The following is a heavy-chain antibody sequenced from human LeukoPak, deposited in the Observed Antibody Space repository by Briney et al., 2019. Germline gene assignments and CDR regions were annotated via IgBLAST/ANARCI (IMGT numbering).Heavy chain of an antibody. CDR2: IKSKIDGGTI. D-gene: IGHD6-25*01. V-gene: IGHV3-15*01. Sequence: GGSLRLSCVGSGFTFSDAWISWVRQAPGKGLEWVGCIKSKIDGGTIDYAAPVKGRFTISRDDSRNTLYLQMNSLKTEDTAVYYCTTRRQDGCWGQGTLVTVS. CDR3: TTRRQDGC. CDR1: GFTFSDAW. J-gene: IGHJ4*02.